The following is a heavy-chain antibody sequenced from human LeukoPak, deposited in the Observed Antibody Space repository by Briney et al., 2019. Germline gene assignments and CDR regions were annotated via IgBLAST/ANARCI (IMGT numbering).Heavy chain of an antibody. CDR2: ISGSGSST. V-gene: IGHV3-23*01. D-gene: IGHD1-26*01. CDR3: ASPRRWWELKDC. CDR1: GFTFSSYA. Sequence: GGSLRLSCTASGFTFSSYAMSWVRQAPGKGLEWVSAISGSGSSTYFADSVKGRFTLSRDNSKNTLYLQMNSLRAEDTAVYYCASPRRWWELKDCWGQGTLVTVSS. J-gene: IGHJ4*02.